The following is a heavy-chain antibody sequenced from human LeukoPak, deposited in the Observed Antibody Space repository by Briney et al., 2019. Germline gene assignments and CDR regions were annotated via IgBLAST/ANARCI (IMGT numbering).Heavy chain of an antibody. D-gene: IGHD1-1*01. CDR3: ARETESARLRGHYYYGMDV. CDR2: IYYSGTT. Sequence: PSETLSLTCTVSGGSISSSSYYWGWIRQPPGKGLEWIGSIYYSGTTYYNPSLKSRVTISLDTSKNQFSLKLSSVTAADAAVYYCARETESARLRGHYYYGMDVWGQGTTVTVSS. CDR1: GGSISSSSYY. J-gene: IGHJ6*02. V-gene: IGHV4-39*07.